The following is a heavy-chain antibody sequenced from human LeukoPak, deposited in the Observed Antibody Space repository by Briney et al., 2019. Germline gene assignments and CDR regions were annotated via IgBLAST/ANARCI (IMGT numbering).Heavy chain of an antibody. Sequence: SETLSLTCAVYGGSFSGYYWSWIRQPPGKGLEWIGEINHSGSTNYNPSLKSRVTISVDTSKNQFSLKLSSVTAADTAVYYCARLGAYYDFWSGYYTTNYFDYWGQGTLVTVSS. J-gene: IGHJ4*02. CDR3: ARLGAYYDFWSGYYTTNYFDY. CDR1: GGSFSGYY. D-gene: IGHD3-3*01. CDR2: INHSGST. V-gene: IGHV4-34*01.